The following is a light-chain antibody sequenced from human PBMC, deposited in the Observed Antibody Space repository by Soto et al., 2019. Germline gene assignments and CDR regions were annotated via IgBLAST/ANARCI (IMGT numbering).Light chain of an antibody. V-gene: IGLV2-14*01. J-gene: IGLJ1*01. Sequence: QSVLTQPASVSGSPGQSITISCAGTRDDIGAYDYVSWYQQHPGNAPKLLVYEVTNRPSGVSDRFSGSKSGNTASLTISGLQAEDEADYYCSSFTSTSTRLFGSGTKVTVL. CDR3: SSFTSTSTRL. CDR1: RDDIGAYDY. CDR2: EVT.